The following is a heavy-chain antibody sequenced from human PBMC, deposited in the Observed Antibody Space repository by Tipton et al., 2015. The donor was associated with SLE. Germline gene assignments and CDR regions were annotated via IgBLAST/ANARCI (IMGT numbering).Heavy chain of an antibody. V-gene: IGHV4-38-2*02. CDR1: GYSISSGYY. J-gene: IGHJ4*02. D-gene: IGHD6-13*01. Sequence: TLSLTCAVSGYSISSGYYWGWIRQPPGKGLEWIGSIYHSGSTYYNPSLKSRVTISVDTSKNQFSLKLSSVTAADTAVYYCARDLGSSGSFDYWGQGTLVTASS. CDR3: ARDLGSSGSFDY. CDR2: IYHSGST.